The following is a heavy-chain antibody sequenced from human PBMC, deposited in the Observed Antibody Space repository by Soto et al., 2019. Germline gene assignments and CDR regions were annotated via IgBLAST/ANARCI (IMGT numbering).Heavy chain of an antibody. Sequence: ESGGGVVQPGRSLRLSCAASGFTFSSYGMHWVRQAPGKGLEWVAVIWYDGSNKYYADSVKGRFTISRDNSKNTLYLQMNSLRAEDTAVYYCARAGKGGWYRVANYYYGMDVWGQGTTVTVSS. J-gene: IGHJ6*02. D-gene: IGHD6-19*01. V-gene: IGHV3-33*01. CDR3: ARAGKGGWYRVANYYYGMDV. CDR1: GFTFSSYG. CDR2: IWYDGSNK.